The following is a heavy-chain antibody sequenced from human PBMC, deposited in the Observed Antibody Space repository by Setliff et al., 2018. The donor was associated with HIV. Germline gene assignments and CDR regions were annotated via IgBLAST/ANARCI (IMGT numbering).Heavy chain of an antibody. V-gene: IGHV4-39*07. Sequence: SETLSLTCTVSGGSITSSSYYWGWIRQPPGKGLEWIGSIYYSGITYYNPSLKSRVTISVDTSNNQFSLQLSSVTAADTAVYYCARRKVRSFDYWGQGTLVTVSS. CDR1: GGSITSSSYY. J-gene: IGHJ4*02. D-gene: IGHD4-17*01. CDR3: ARRKVRSFDY. CDR2: IYYSGIT.